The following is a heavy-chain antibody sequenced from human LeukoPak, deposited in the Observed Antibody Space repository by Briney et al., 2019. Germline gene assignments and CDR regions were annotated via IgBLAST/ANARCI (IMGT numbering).Heavy chain of an antibody. V-gene: IGHV3-9*01. CDR2: ISWDSNSA. J-gene: IGHJ4*02. D-gene: IGHD3/OR15-3a*01. Sequence: GGSLRLSCAASGFTFGDFAMHWVRQAPGKGPEWVSSISWDSNSASYLNSVKGRFTISRDNAKNSVFLQINNLRVDDTAFYYCVKSRPQGGTHSDQWGQGALVTVSS. CDR1: GFTFGDFA. CDR3: VKSRPQGGTHSDQ.